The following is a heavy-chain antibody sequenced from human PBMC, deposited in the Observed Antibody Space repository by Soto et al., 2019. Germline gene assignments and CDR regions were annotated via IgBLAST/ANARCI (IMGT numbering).Heavy chain of an antibody. D-gene: IGHD1-26*01. J-gene: IGHJ6*02. CDR2: ISGSGGST. CDR1: GFTFSSYS. V-gene: IGHV3-23*01. Sequence: GGSLRLSCAASGFTFSSYSMNWVRQAPGKGLEWVSAISGSGGSTYYADSVKGRFTISRDNSKNTLYLQMNSLRAEDTAVYYCAKNGWDVPGYYGMDVWGQGTTVTVSS. CDR3: AKNGWDVPGYYGMDV.